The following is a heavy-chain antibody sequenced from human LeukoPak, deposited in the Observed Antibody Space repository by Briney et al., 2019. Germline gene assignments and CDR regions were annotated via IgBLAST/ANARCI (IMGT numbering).Heavy chain of an antibody. CDR2: IWYDGSNK. V-gene: IGHV3-33*08. J-gene: IGHJ5*02. Sequence: GGPLRLSCSVSGFTFSNYVMYWVRQAPGKGLEWVAVIWYDGSNKYYADSVKGRFTISRDNSKNTLYLQMNSLRAEDTAVYYCARGLSGYSPNWFDPWGQGTLVTVSS. CDR3: ARGLSGYSPNWFDP. D-gene: IGHD3-22*01. CDR1: GFTFSNYV.